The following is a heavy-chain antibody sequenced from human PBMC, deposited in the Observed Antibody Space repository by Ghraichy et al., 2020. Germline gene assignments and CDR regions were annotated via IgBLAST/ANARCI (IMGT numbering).Heavy chain of an antibody. Sequence: GGSLRLSCAASGLTLSDNYMNWVNQAPGKGLEWVSVIHNDDTTFYADSVKGRFTISRDNSKNTLYLHMNSLRGDDTAVYYCARDPYGYSYGYGRREGAFDIWGQGTMVTVSA. CDR2: IHNDDTT. J-gene: IGHJ3*02. V-gene: IGHV3-53*01. CDR1: GLTLSDNY. D-gene: IGHD5-18*01. CDR3: ARDPYGYSYGYGRREGAFDI.